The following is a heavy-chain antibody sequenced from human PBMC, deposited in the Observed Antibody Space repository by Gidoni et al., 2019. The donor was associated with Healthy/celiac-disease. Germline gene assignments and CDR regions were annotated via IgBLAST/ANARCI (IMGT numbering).Heavy chain of an antibody. D-gene: IGHD3-16*01. CDR2: IKSKTDGGKT. CDR3: TTSHYDYVGGSYI. Sequence: EVQLVESGGGLLKPVGSLSTSCAASGLPSGNAWMSWVRQAPGKGLEWVGRIKSKTDGGKTDYAAPVKGRFTISRDDSKNTRYLQMNSLKTEDTAVYYWTTSHYDYVGGSYIWGQGTLVTVSS. J-gene: IGHJ4*02. V-gene: IGHV3-15*01. CDR1: GLPSGNAW.